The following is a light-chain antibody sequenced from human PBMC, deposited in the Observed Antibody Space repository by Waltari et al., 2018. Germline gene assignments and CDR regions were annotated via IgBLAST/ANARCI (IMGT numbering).Light chain of an antibody. J-gene: IGLJ3*02. Sequence: QAGLTQPPSVSRGLRQTATLTCTGNSNNVGNQGAAWLQQHQGHPPKLLSYRNNNRPPEISEGFSASRSGNTASLTITGLQPEDEADYYCSAWDSSLSAWVFGGGTKLTVL. CDR1: SNNVGNQG. CDR3: SAWDSSLSAWV. V-gene: IGLV10-54*01. CDR2: RNN.